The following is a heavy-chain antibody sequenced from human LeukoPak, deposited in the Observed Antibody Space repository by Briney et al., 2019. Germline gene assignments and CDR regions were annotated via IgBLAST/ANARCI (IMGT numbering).Heavy chain of an antibody. CDR2: VSNDGGST. D-gene: IGHD3-22*01. CDR1: GFTFSSYA. J-gene: IGHJ4*02. Sequence: GGSLRLSCSASGFTFSSYAMYWVRQAPGKGLEYVSGVSNDGGSTNYADSVKGRFTVSRDNSKNTLYLQISSLRTDDTAVYYCVKGVSRTYYFDYWGQGTLVTVSS. V-gene: IGHV3-64D*06. CDR3: VKGVSRTYYFDY.